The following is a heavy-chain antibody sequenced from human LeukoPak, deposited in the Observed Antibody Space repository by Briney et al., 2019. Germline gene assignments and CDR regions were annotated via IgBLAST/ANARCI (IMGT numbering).Heavy chain of an antibody. Sequence: SVTVSCKASGFTFTSSAMQWVRQARGQRLEWIGWIVVGSGNTNYAQKFQERVTITRDMSTSTAYMELSSLRSEDTAVYYCAAVSLGGYSYGSDAFDIWGQGTMVTVSS. CDR1: GFTFTSSA. CDR2: IVVGSGNT. CDR3: AAVSLGGYSYGSDAFDI. V-gene: IGHV1-58*02. D-gene: IGHD5-18*01. J-gene: IGHJ3*02.